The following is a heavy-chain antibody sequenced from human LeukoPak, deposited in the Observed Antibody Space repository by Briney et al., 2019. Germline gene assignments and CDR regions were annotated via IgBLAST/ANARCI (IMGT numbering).Heavy chain of an antibody. CDR2: INPNSGGT. J-gene: IGHJ6*03. Sequence: ASVKVSCKASGYTFTGHYMHWVRQAPGQGLEWMGWINPNSGGTNYAQKFQGRVTMTTDTSTSTAYMELRSLRSDDTAVYYCARGSMGCSGGSCYYYYYMDVWGKGTTVTVSS. D-gene: IGHD2-15*01. CDR1: GYTFTGHY. CDR3: ARGSMGCSGGSCYYYYYMDV. V-gene: IGHV1-2*02.